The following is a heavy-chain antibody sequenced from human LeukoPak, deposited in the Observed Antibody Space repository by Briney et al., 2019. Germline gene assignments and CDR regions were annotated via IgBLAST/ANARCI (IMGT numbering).Heavy chain of an antibody. CDR1: GGSISSYY. V-gene: IGHV4-59*01. J-gene: IGHJ3*02. Sequence: SETLSLTCTVSGGSISSYYWSWIRQPPGKGLEWIGHIYYSGSTNYNLSLKSRVTISVDTSKNQFSLKLSSVTAADTAVYYCATAGPGSYDFWSGYSDAFDIWGQGTMVTVSS. D-gene: IGHD3-3*01. CDR2: IYYSGST. CDR3: ATAGPGSYDFWSGYSDAFDI.